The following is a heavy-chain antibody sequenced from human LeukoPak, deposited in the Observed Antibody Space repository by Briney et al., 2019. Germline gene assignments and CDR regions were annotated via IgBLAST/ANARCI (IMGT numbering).Heavy chain of an antibody. Sequence: SQTLSLTCAISGDSVSSNSAAWNWIRQSPSRGLEWLGRAYYRSKWSGNYAVSVKSRITIHPDTSKNQFSLQLNSVAPEDTAVYYCAGGVDTDLHYWGQGTLVTVSS. V-gene: IGHV6-1*01. J-gene: IGHJ4*02. CDR3: AGGVDTDLHY. CDR2: AYYRSKWSG. CDR1: GDSVSSNSAA. D-gene: IGHD5-18*01.